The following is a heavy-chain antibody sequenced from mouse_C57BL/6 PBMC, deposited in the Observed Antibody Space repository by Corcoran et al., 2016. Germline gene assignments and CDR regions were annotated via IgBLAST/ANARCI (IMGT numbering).Heavy chain of an antibody. Sequence: QIQLVQSGPELKKPGETVKISCKASGYTFTTDGMSWVKQAPGKGVKWMGWINTYSGVPTYADDFKGRFAFSLETSASTAYLQINNLKNEDTATYFCARRPLYGSSPMDYWGQGTSVTVSS. D-gene: IGHD1-1*01. CDR1: GYTFTTDG. J-gene: IGHJ4*01. V-gene: IGHV9-3*01. CDR3: ARRPLYGSSPMDY. CDR2: INTYSGVP.